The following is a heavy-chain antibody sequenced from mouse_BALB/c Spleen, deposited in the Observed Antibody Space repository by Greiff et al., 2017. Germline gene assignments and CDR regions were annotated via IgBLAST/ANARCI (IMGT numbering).Heavy chain of an antibody. J-gene: IGHJ2*01. CDR3: ARTGISPFDS. CDR2: IDPFNGGT. CDR1: GYSFTSYY. V-gene: IGHV1S135*01. Sequence: EVQLQQSGPELMKPGASVKISCKASGYSFTSYYMHWVKQSHGKSLEWIGYIDPFNGGTSYNQKFKGKATLTVDKSSSTAYMHLSSLTSEDSAVYYCARTGISPFDSWGQGTTLSVSS. D-gene: IGHD1-1*01.